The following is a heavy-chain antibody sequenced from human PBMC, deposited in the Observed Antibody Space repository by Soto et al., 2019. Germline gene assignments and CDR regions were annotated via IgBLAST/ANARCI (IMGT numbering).Heavy chain of an antibody. D-gene: IGHD4-17*01. J-gene: IGHJ3*02. CDR1: GYTFTGYY. Sequence: QVQLVQSGAEVKKPGASVKVSCKASGYTFTGYYMHWVRQAPGQGLEWMGWINPNSGGTNYEQKFQGWVNMTRDTSISTAYMELSRLRSDDTAVYYCAVTTVTTWYAFDIWGQGTMVTVSS. CDR3: AVTTVTTWYAFDI. CDR2: INPNSGGT. V-gene: IGHV1-2*04.